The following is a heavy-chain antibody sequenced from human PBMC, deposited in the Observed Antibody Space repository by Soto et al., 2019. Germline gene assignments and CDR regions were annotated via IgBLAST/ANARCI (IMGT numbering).Heavy chain of an antibody. V-gene: IGHV3-30*03. D-gene: IGHD3-3*01. Sequence: SLILSCAASGFTFSSFDMDLGRHPPCKGLELVAVISYDASNKYYADSVKGRFTISRDNSKNTLYLQMNILRAEDTAVYYCARQSYFWSGYYPYDYWGQGTLVTV. CDR2: ISYDASNK. J-gene: IGHJ4*02. CDR1: GFTFSSFD. CDR3: ARQSYFWSGYYPYDY.